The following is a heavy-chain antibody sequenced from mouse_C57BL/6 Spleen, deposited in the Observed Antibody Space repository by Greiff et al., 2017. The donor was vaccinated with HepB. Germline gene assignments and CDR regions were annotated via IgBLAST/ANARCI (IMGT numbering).Heavy chain of an antibody. D-gene: IGHD1-1*01. CDR1: GFNIKDYY. CDR3: AYGSSHGDY. V-gene: IGHV14-2*01. Sequence: VQLRQSGAELVKPGASVKLSCTASGFNIKDYYMHWVKQRTEQGLEWIGRIDPEDGETKYAPKFQDKATITADTSSNTAYLQLSSLTSEDTAVYSCAYGSSHGDYWGQGTTLTVSS. J-gene: IGHJ2*01. CDR2: IDPEDGET.